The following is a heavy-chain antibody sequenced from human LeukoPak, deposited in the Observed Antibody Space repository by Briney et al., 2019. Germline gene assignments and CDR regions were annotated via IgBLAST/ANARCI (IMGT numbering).Heavy chain of an antibody. Sequence: GGSLRLSCAASGFTFSSYDMSRVRQAPGKGLDWVLGTRNYGGSTYYADPVKGRFTISRDNSKNTLYLQMNSLRAEDTAVYYCANPAPGVVYLYWGQGTLVTVSS. V-gene: IGHV3-23*01. CDR3: ANPAPGVVYLY. J-gene: IGHJ4*02. D-gene: IGHD2-8*02. CDR2: TRNYGGST. CDR1: GFTFSSYD.